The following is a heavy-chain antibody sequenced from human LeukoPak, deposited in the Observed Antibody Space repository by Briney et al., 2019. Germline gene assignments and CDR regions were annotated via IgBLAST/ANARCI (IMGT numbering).Heavy chain of an antibody. CDR1: GDSVSSPSYS. CDR3: ARVGGITMVRGVIANFDY. CDR2: VYDSGST. Sequence: SETLSLTCTVSGDSVSSPSYSWGWSRQPPGKGPEFIGGVYDSGSTYDNPSLKSRVTISVDTSKNQFSLKLSSVTAADTAVYYCARVGGITMVRGVIANFDYWGQGTLVTVSS. J-gene: IGHJ4*02. D-gene: IGHD3-10*01. V-gene: IGHV4-39*07.